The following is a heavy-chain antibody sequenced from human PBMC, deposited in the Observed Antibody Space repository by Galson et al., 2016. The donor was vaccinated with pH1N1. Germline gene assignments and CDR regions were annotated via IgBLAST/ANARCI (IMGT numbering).Heavy chain of an antibody. Sequence: SLRLSCAASGFTFISYAMSWVRQAPGKGLEWMSAISGGGGSTYYADSVQGRVTISRDNAKSTLFLQLESLSADDTAVYYCVKDDSSGYYYGRFATWGQGTLVTVSS. D-gene: IGHD3-22*01. CDR3: VKDDSSGYYYGRFAT. V-gene: IGHV3-23*01. CDR2: ISGGGGST. J-gene: IGHJ5*02. CDR1: GFTFISYA.